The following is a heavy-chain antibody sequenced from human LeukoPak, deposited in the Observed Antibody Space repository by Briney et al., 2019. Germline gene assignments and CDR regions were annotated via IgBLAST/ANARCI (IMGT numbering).Heavy chain of an antibody. J-gene: IGHJ6*02. CDR3: ARKARYYYGSGSYYNAYYYYYGMDV. CDR2: IKQDGSEK. CDR1: GFTFSSYW. Sequence: GGSLRLSCAASGFTFSSYWMSWVRQAPGKGLEWVANIKQDGSEKYYVDSVKGRFTISRDNAKNSLYLQMNSLRAEDTAVYYCARKARYYYGSGSYYNAYYYYYGMDVWGQGTTVTVSS. D-gene: IGHD3-10*01. V-gene: IGHV3-7*05.